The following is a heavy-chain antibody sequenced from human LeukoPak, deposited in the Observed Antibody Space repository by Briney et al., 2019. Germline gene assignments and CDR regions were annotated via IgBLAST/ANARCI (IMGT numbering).Heavy chain of an antibody. D-gene: IGHD2-15*01. Sequence: NTGGSLRLSCAASGFTFSSYSMNWVRQAPGKGLEWVSSISSSSSYIYYADSVKGRFTISRDNAKNSLYLQMNSLRAEDTAVYYCARGGGGSLSEGMIDYWGQGTLVTVSS. CDR3: ARGGGGSLSEGMIDY. CDR1: GFTFSSYS. V-gene: IGHV3-21*01. J-gene: IGHJ4*02. CDR2: ISSSSSYI.